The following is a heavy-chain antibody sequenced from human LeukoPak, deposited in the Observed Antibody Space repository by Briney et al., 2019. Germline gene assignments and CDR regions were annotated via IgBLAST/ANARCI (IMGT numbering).Heavy chain of an antibody. J-gene: IGHJ1*01. CDR3: AKALGLIAVVAYFQH. Sequence: GGSLRLSCAASGFTFSSYAMSWVRQAPGKRLEWVSAISGSGGSTYYADSVKGRFTISRDNSKNTLYLQMNSLRAEDTAVYYCAKALGLIAVVAYFQHWGQGTLVTVSS. CDR2: ISGSGGST. V-gene: IGHV3-23*01. D-gene: IGHD6-19*01. CDR1: GFTFSSYA.